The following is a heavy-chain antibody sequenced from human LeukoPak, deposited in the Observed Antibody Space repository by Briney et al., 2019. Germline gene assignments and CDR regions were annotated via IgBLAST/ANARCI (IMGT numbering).Heavy chain of an antibody. D-gene: IGHD2-2*01. CDR1: GISLSNYA. V-gene: IGHV3-23*01. J-gene: IGHJ4*02. Sequence: PGGSLRLSCVVSGISLSNYAMTWVRQAPGKGLEWVSYISERGGSTTYADSVKGRFTISRDTSLNTLYLQMNNLRAEDTAVYYCAKYQLPGYYFDYWGQGTLVTVSS. CDR3: AKYQLPGYYFDY. CDR2: ISERGGST.